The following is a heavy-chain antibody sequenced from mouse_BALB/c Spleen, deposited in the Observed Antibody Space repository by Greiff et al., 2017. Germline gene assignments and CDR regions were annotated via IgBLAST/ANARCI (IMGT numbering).Heavy chain of an antibody. J-gene: IGHJ2*01. Sequence: EVQLQESGGGLVKPGGSLKLSCAASGFTFSDYYMYWVRQTPEKRLEWVATISDGGSYTYYPDSVKGRFTISRDNAKNNLYLQMSSLKSEDTAMYYCASMNFDYWGQGTTLTVSS. CDR1: GFTFSDYY. V-gene: IGHV5-4*02. CDR2: ISDGGSYT. D-gene: IGHD2-3*01. CDR3: ASMNFDY.